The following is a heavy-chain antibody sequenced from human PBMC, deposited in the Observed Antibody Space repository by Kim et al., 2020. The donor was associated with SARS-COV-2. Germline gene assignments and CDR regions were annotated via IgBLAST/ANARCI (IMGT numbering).Heavy chain of an antibody. CDR2: IKQDGSEK. V-gene: IGHV3-7*01. Sequence: GGSLRLSCAASGFTFSSYWMSWVRQAPGKGLEWVANIKQDGSEKYYVDSVKGRFTISRDNAKNSLYLQMNSLRAEDTAVYYCARGGGYCSSTSCYRALGAFDIWGQGTMVTVSS. D-gene: IGHD2-2*01. CDR1: GFTFSSYW. CDR3: ARGGGYCSSTSCYRALGAFDI. J-gene: IGHJ3*02.